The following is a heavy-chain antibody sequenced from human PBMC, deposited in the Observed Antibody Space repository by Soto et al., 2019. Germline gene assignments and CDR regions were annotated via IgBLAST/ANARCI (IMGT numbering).Heavy chain of an antibody. V-gene: IGHV3-7*05. D-gene: IGHD3-16*01. Sequence: DVHLVESGGGLVQPAGSLTLSCAASGFTFGLYSMGWVRQAPGKGLEWAAAIVEDGTKKYYMESLKGRFTISRDNSKNLVSLQLRSLRAEDSTMYYCVRMGDDYWGQGTLVTVSP. CDR3: VRMGDDY. CDR1: GFTFGLYS. CDR2: IVEDGTKK. J-gene: IGHJ4*02.